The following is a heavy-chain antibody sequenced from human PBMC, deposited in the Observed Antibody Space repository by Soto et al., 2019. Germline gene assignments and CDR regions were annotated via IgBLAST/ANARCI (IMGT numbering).Heavy chain of an antibody. V-gene: IGHV3-64D*06. CDR1: GFTFSSYA. Sequence: PGGSLRLSCSASGFTFSSYAMHWVRQAPGKGLEYVSAISSNGGSTYYADSVKGRFTISRDNSKNTLYLQMSSLRAEDTAVYYCVKPPGAGIQLWLQPYFDYWGQGTLVTVSS. J-gene: IGHJ4*02. CDR2: ISSNGGST. CDR3: VKPPGAGIQLWLQPYFDY. D-gene: IGHD5-18*01.